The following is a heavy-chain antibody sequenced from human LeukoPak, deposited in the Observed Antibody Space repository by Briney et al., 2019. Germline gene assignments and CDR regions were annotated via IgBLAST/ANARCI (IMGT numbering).Heavy chain of an antibody. Sequence: SETLSLTCTVSGGSISSYYWSWIRHPPGKGLEWIGYIYYSGRTKYNPSLKSRVTISVDTSKNQFSLKLSSVTAADTAVYHWAKAGGYGWIDYWVQGTMVTVSS. CDR3: AKAGGYGWIDY. J-gene: IGHJ4*02. D-gene: IGHD5-18*01. CDR2: IYYSGRT. CDR1: GGSISSYY. V-gene: IGHV4-59*01.